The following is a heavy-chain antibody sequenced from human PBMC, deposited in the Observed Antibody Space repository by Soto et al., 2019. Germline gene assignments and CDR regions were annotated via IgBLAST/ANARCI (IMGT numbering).Heavy chain of an antibody. V-gene: IGHV5-51*01. CDR3: ATSLVRGIITRFDY. J-gene: IGHJ4*02. CDR1: GYSFSNYW. Sequence: GEFLKISCKGSGYSFSNYWIGWVRQMPGKGLEWMGIIYPGDSDTRYSPSFQGQVTISADNSISTAYLQWSSLKAPDTAIYYCATSLVRGIITRFDYWGQGTLVTVSS. CDR2: IYPGDSDT. D-gene: IGHD3-10*01.